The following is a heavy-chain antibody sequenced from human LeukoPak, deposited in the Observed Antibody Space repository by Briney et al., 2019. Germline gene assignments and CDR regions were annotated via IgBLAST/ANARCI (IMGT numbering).Heavy chain of an antibody. CDR2: IYYSGST. CDR1: GGSISSSSYY. J-gene: IGHJ4*02. V-gene: IGHV4-39*01. D-gene: IGHD3-10*01. Sequence: SETLSLTCTVSGGSISSSSYYWGWIRQPPGKGLELIGSIYYSGSTYYNPSLKSRVTISVDTSKNQFSLKLSSVTAADTAVYYCARHQPYYGSGSYPDYWGQGTLVTVSS. CDR3: ARHQPYYGSGSYPDY.